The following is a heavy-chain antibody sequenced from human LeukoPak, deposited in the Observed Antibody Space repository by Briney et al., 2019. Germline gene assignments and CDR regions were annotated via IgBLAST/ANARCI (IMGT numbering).Heavy chain of an antibody. Sequence: ASVNVSCKASGGNFSSYAISWVRQAPGQGLEWMGWINPNSGGTNYAQKFQGRVTMTRDTSISTAYMELSRLRSDDTAVYYCATTIRDAFDIWGQGTMVTVSS. CDR2: INPNSGGT. CDR1: GGNFSSYA. V-gene: IGHV1-2*02. CDR3: ATTIRDAFDI. D-gene: IGHD3-9*01. J-gene: IGHJ3*02.